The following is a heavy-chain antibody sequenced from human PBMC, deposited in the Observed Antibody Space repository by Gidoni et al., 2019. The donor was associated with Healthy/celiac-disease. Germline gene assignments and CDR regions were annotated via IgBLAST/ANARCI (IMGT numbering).Heavy chain of an antibody. CDR3: ARDLGPAAIPDY. V-gene: IGHV3-21*01. Sequence: EVQLLESGGGLLKPGGSLGLSCAASGFTFSTYSMNRVRQAPGKGLEWVSSISSSSSYIYYADSVKGRFTISRDNAKNSLYLQMNSLRAEDTAVYYCARDLGPAAIPDYWGQGTLVTVSS. J-gene: IGHJ4*02. D-gene: IGHD2-2*01. CDR2: ISSSSSYI. CDR1: GFTFSTYS.